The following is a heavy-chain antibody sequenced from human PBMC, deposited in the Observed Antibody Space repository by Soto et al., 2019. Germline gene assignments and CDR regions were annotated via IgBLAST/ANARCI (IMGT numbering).Heavy chain of an antibody. CDR3: ARLAYDFWKSWFDP. CDR1: GGSISSGSYY. V-gene: IGHV4-39*01. Sequence: ETLSLTCTVSGGSISSGSYYWGWIRQPPGKGLEYIGNIYYTGSTYYNPSLESRVTISVDTSKNQFSLKLSSVTAADTAVYYCARLAYDFWKSWFDPWGQGTLVTVS. D-gene: IGHD3-3*01. CDR2: IYYTGST. J-gene: IGHJ5*02.